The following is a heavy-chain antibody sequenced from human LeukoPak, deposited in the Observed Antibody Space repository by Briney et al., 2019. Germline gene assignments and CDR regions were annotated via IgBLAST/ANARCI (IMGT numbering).Heavy chain of an antibody. V-gene: IGHV1-2*02. CDR3: AREDYGDYSVYFQR. D-gene: IGHD4-17*01. CDR2: SNPNSGGT. CDR1: VCTLTEYY. J-gene: IGHJ1*01. Sequence: GSVNVSCKACVCTLTEYYMHGLGQAAGQGIEWMGLSNPNSGGTNYAQKFQGRATMTRDTSISTAYMELSRLRSDDTAVYYCAREDYGDYSVYFQRWGQGTLVTVSS.